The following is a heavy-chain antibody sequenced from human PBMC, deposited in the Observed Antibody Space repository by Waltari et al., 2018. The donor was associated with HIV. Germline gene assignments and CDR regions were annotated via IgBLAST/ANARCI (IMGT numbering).Heavy chain of an antibody. D-gene: IGHD1-26*01. CDR2: INGYNGNT. CDR1: GYTFRNYA. V-gene: IGHV1-18*01. Sequence: QVQLVQSGVEVKRPGASVNVSCKTSGYTFRNYAISWVRQAPGHGLEWMGWINGYNGNTHYTQRFEDRLTMSTETSTNTAYMELRSLTSDDTAVYYCARDQWEVLLDYWGQGTLVSVSS. J-gene: IGHJ4*02. CDR3: ARDQWEVLLDY.